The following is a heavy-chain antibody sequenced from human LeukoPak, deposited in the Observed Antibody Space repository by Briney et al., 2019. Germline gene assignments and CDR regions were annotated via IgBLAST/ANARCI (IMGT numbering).Heavy chain of an antibody. J-gene: IGHJ6*02. CDR1: GGSISSSSYY. V-gene: IGHV4-39*01. CDR3: ARYCSGGSCYPYYYYAMDV. D-gene: IGHD2-15*01. CDR2: IYYSGST. Sequence: SETLSLTCTVSGGSISSSSYYWGWIRQPPGKGLEWIGSIYYSGSTYYNPSLKSRVTISVDTSKNQFSLRLSSVTAADTAVYYCARYCSGGSCYPYYYYAMDVWGQGTTVTVSS.